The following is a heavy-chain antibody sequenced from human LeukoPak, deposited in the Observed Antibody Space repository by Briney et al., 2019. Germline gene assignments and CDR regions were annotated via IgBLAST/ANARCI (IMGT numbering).Heavy chain of an antibody. CDR2: NSGSGGST. CDR1: GFTFSNAW. V-gene: IGHV3-21*01. CDR3: ARVKRDYDILTGYYDDAFDI. J-gene: IGHJ3*02. Sequence: GSLSLSCAASGFTFSNAWMSWVRQAPGKGLEWVSANSGSGGSTYYADSVKGRFTISRDNAKNSLYLQMNSLRAEDTAVYYCARVKRDYDILTGYYDDAFDIWGQGTMVTVSS. D-gene: IGHD3-9*01.